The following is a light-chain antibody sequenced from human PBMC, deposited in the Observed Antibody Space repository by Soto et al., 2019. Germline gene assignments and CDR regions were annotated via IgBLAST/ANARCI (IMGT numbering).Light chain of an antibody. J-gene: IGLJ1*01. V-gene: IGLV1-40*01. CDR2: LNN. Sequence: QAVVTQPPSVSGAPGQRVTISCTGSTSNIGAGYDVHWYQQLPGTAPKLLIYLNNKRPSGVPDRFSGSKFGTSASLAITGLQAEDEADYYCQSYDSSLSGYVFGTGTKLTVL. CDR3: QSYDSSLSGYV. CDR1: TSNIGAGYD.